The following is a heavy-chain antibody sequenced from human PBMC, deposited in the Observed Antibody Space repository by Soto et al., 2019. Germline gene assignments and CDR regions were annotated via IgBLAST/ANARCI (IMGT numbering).Heavy chain of an antibody. CDR2: IIPIFGTA. V-gene: IGHV1-69*01. J-gene: IGHJ4*02. D-gene: IGHD4-17*01. CDR3: ARTRDLDYGGNLGIFDY. CDR1: GGTFSSYA. Sequence: LVQSGAEVKKPGSSVKVSCXASGGTFSSYAISXXXXXXXXXXXXXXGIIPIFGTANYAQKFQGRVTITADESTSTAYMELSSLRSEDTAVYYCARTRDLDYGGNLGIFDYSGQGTLVTVSS.